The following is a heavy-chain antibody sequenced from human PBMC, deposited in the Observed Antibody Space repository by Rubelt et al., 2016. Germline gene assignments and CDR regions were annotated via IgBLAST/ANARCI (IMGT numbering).Heavy chain of an antibody. J-gene: IGHJ4*02. CDR3: ARDPRGRSRAFDY. Sequence: QVQLQQWGAGLLKPSETLSLTCAVYGGSFSGYYWSWIRQSPGKGLEWIGEINHSGSTNYNPSLKSRGTRSVETSKNQFSLKRSSVTAADTAVYYCARDPRGRSRAFDYWGQGTLVTVSS. V-gene: IGHV4-34*01. CDR1: GGSFSGYY. D-gene: IGHD2-2*01. CDR2: INHSGST.